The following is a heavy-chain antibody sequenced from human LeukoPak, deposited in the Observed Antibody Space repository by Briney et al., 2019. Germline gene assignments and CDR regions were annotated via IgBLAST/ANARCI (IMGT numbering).Heavy chain of an antibody. CDR2: IYYSGST. CDR3: ARSVGSERDFDY. J-gene: IGHJ4*02. Sequence: KTSETLSLTCTVSGGSISSYYWSWIRQPPGKGLVWIGYIYYSGSTNYNPSLKSRVTISVDTSKNQFSLELSSVTAADTAVYYCARSVGSERDFDYWGQGTLVTVSS. CDR1: GGSISSYY. D-gene: IGHD1-26*01. V-gene: IGHV4-59*01.